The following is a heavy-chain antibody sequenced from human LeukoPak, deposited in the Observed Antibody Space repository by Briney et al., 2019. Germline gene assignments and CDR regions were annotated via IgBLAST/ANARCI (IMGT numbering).Heavy chain of an antibody. D-gene: IGHD3-22*01. J-gene: IGHJ5*02. CDR2: IYYSGST. CDR1: GGSISSYY. Sequence: SETLSLTCTVSGGSISSYYWSWIRQPPGKGLEWIGYIYYSGSTNYNPSLKSRVTISVDTSKNQFSLKLSSVTAADTAVYYCARLIAPRDWFDPWGQGTLVTVSS. CDR3: ARLIAPRDWFDP. V-gene: IGHV4-59*01.